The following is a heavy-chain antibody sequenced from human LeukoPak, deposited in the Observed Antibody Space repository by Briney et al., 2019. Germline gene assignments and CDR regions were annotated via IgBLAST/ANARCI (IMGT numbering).Heavy chain of an antibody. CDR2: ISWDGGST. J-gene: IGHJ4*02. D-gene: IGHD6-13*01. CDR1: GFTFDDYT. Sequence: PGGSLRLSCAASGFTFDDYTMHWVRQAPGKGLEWVSLISWDGGSTYYADSVKGRFTISRDNSKNSLYLQMNSLRTEDTALYYCAKDGGRRSSSWYGMDYWGQGTLVTVSS. V-gene: IGHV3-43*01. CDR3: AKDGGRRSSSWYGMDY.